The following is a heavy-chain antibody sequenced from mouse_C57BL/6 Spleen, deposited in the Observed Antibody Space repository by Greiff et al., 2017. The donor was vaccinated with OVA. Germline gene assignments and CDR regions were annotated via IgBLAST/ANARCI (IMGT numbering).Heavy chain of an antibody. CDR2: IYPGSGST. CDR3: ARSPLITTVVADAMDY. J-gene: IGHJ4*01. D-gene: IGHD1-1*01. Sequence: QVQLQQPGAELVKPGASVKMSCKASGYTFTSYWITWVKQRPGQGLEWIGDIYPGSGSTNYNEKFKSKATLTVDKSSSTAYMQLSSLTSEDSAVYYCARSPLITTVVADAMDYWGQGTSVTVSS. V-gene: IGHV1-55*01. CDR1: GYTFTSYW.